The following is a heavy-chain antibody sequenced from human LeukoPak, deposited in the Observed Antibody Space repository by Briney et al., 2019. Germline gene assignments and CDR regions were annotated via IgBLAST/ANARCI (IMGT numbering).Heavy chain of an antibody. Sequence: KPGGSLRLSSAASGFTFSSYSMNWVRQAPGKGLEWVSSISSSSSYIYYADSVKGRFTISRDNAKNSLYLQMNSLRAEDTAVYYCARDPMYRASGSYRAFDYWGQGTLVTVSS. CDR1: GFTFSSYS. CDR3: ARDPMYRASGSYRAFDY. J-gene: IGHJ4*02. CDR2: ISSSSSYI. V-gene: IGHV3-21*01. D-gene: IGHD3-10*01.